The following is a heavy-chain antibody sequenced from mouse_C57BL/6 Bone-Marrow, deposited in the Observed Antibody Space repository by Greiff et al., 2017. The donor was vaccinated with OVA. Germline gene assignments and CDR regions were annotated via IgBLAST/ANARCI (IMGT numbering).Heavy chain of an antibody. V-gene: IGHV2-2*01. CDR1: GFSLTSYG. CDR2: IWSGGST. J-gene: IGHJ1*03. Sequence: QVQLKESGPGLVQPSPSLSITCTVSGFSLTSYGVHWVRQSPGKGLEWLGVIWSGGSTDYNAAFIPRLSISKDNSKSQVFFKMNSLQADDTAIYYCARRAVNWYFDGWGTGTTVTVSS. D-gene: IGHD1-1*01. CDR3: ARRAVNWYFDG.